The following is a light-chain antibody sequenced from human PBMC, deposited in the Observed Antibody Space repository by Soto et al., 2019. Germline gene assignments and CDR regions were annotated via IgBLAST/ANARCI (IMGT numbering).Light chain of an antibody. CDR2: DNS. CDR3: QSYDSRLSAVV. V-gene: IGLV1-40*01. J-gene: IGLJ2*01. CDR1: SSNIGAGFG. Sequence: QSVLTQPPSASGTPGQRVTISCSGSSSNIGAGFGVHWYQQLPGTAPKLLIYDNSNRPSGVPDRFSGSKSGTSASLAITGLQAEDGTDYYCQSYDSRLSAVVFGGGTKLTVL.